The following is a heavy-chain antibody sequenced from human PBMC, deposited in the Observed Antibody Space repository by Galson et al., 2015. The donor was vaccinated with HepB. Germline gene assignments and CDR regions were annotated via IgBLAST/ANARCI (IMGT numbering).Heavy chain of an antibody. V-gene: IGHV3-33*01. CDR3: ARDKEGRGWYHSYYGMDI. CDR1: GFTFSDYG. D-gene: IGHD6-19*01. J-gene: IGHJ6*02. CDR2: IWYDGSNK. Sequence: SLRLSCAASGFTFSDYGIHWVRQAPGKGLEWVAVIWYDGSNKYYSDSVKGRFTISRDRFKNTVDLQMNSLQAEDTAVYYCARDKEGRGWYHSYYGMDIWGQGTTVTVSS.